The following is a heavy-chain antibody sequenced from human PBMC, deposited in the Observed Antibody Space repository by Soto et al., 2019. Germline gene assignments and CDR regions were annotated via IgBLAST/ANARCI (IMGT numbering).Heavy chain of an antibody. CDR3: ARAHYHDSSGPNGHAFDI. Sequence: GGSLRLSCAASEFTFSDYAMHWVRQAPGKGLEWVAVISDDGDKVFYADSIKDRLTISRDNSKSTLFLQLTSLGPEDTALYYCARAHYHDSSGPNGHAFDIWGQGTLVTVS. J-gene: IGHJ3*02. CDR2: ISDDGDKV. D-gene: IGHD3-22*01. V-gene: IGHV3-30-3*01. CDR1: EFTFSDYA.